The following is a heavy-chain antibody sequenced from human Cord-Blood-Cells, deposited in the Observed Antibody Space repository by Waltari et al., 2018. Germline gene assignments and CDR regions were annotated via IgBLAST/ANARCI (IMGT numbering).Heavy chain of an antibody. J-gene: IGHJ4*02. V-gene: IGHV1-3*01. CDR1: GYTFTSYA. CDR3: ARDRSYDFWSGYGIFDY. D-gene: IGHD3-3*01. CDR2: INAGNGNT. Sequence: QVQLVQSGAEVKKPGASVKVSCKASGYTFTSYAMHWVRQAPGQRLEWMGWINAGNGNTKYSQKFQGRVTITRDTSASTAYMELSSLRSEDTAVYYCARDRSYDFWSGYGIFDYWGQGTLVTVSS.